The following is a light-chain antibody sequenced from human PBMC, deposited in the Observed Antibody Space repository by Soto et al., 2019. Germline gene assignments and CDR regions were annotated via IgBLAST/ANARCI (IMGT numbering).Light chain of an antibody. CDR3: QQYGRSLPT. CDR1: QSIINSY. CDR2: GAS. J-gene: IGKJ2*01. Sequence: ENVLTQSPDILSLSPGERVTLSCRASQSIINSYLAWYQQKPGQAPRVLIYGASNRATGTPDRFSGSGSGTDFTLTISRLQPEDFALYYCQQYGRSLPTFGRGTKLEIK. V-gene: IGKV3-20*01.